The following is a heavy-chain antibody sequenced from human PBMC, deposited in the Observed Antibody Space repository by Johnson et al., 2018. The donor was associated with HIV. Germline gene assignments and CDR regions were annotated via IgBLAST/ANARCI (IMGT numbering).Heavy chain of an antibody. CDR2: IKQDGSEK. Sequence: VQLVESGGGLVQPGRSLKLSCAASGFTFEDYAMYWVRQAPGKGMEWVANIKQDGSEKYYVDSVKGRFTISRDNAKNSLYLQMDSLRAEDTAVYYCARERGISGGFDFWGQGTRVSVSS. CDR3: ARERGISGGFDF. V-gene: IGHV3-7*03. CDR1: GFTFEDYA. J-gene: IGHJ3*01. D-gene: IGHD2-15*01.